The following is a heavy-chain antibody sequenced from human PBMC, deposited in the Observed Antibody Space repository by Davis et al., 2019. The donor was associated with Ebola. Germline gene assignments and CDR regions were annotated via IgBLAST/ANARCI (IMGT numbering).Heavy chain of an antibody. J-gene: IGHJ4*02. D-gene: IGHD1-26*01. CDR3: ARGTSGSFDY. V-gene: IGHV1-8*03. CDR1: GYTLTNYE. CDR2: MDPNSGHT. Sequence: ASVPVSCMASGYTLTNYEINWVRQAPRQGLEWLGRMDPNSGHTDYAQKFQGRVTIARNTSINTAYMELSSLRSDDTAVYYCARGTSGSFDYWGQGTLVTVSS.